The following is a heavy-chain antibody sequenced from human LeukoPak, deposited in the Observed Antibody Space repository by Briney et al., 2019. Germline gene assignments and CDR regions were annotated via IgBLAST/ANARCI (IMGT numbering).Heavy chain of an antibody. V-gene: IGHV3-33*01. CDR3: ARESFALDY. Sequence: GGSLRLSCAASGFTFSSYGMHWVRQAPGKGLEWVAVMWYDGSNKYYADSVKGRFTIYRDNLILYLQMNSLRAEDTAVYFCARESFALDYWGQGTLVTVSS. J-gene: IGHJ4*02. CDR2: MWYDGSNK. CDR1: GFTFSSYG.